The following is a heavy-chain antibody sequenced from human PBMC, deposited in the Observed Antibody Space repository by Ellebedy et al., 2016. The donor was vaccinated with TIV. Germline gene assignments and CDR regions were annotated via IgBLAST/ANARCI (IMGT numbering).Heavy chain of an antibody. CDR2: ISWDGTNK. D-gene: IGHD2-8*01. CDR3: AKEGGTIWFDR. J-gene: IGHJ5*02. CDR1: GFTFDEYT. V-gene: IGHV3-43*01. Sequence: PGGSLRLSCAASGFTFDEYTMHWVRQAPGKGLEWVSLISWDGTNKYYADSVKGRFTISRDNSKNSLYLQMNSLRTEDTAFYYCAKEGGTIWFDRWGQGTLVVVSS.